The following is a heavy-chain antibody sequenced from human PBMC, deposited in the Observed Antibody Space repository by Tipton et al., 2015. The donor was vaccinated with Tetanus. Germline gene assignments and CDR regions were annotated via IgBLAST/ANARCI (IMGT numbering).Heavy chain of an antibody. J-gene: IGHJ4*02. CDR3: VRGRGLGAYSFGFEH. V-gene: IGHV4-30-2*01. D-gene: IGHD5-12*01. CDR2: IYQTGST. Sequence: TLSLTCTVSGGLITTGGYSWGWIRQLPGQGLEWLGYIYQTGSTDYNPSVRSRLTLSLQRSKNQVSLKLISVTAADTAVYFCVRGRGLGAYSFGFEHWGQGVLVTVSS. CDR1: GGLITTGGYS.